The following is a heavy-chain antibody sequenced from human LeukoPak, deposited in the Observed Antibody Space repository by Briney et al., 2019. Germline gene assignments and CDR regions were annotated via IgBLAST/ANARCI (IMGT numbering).Heavy chain of an antibody. Sequence: SETLSLTCTVSGGSISSSSYYWGWIRQPPGKGLEWIGRIYYSGSTYYNPSLKRRVPISVDTSKNQSSLKLSSVTAADTAVYYCARLYGSGSYYLGYYYYMDVWGKGTTVTVSS. D-gene: IGHD3-10*01. J-gene: IGHJ6*03. V-gene: IGHV4-39*01. CDR2: IYYSGST. CDR3: ARLYGSGSYYLGYYYYMDV. CDR1: GGSISSSSYY.